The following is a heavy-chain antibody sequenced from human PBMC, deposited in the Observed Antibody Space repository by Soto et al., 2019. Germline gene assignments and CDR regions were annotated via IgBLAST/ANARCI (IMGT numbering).Heavy chain of an antibody. D-gene: IGHD4-17*01. J-gene: IGHJ6*02. CDR2: INPSGGST. CDR1: GYTFTSYY. CDR3: ARDRVDGESPGYYYYGMDV. Sequence: ASVKVSCKASGYTFTSYYMHWVRQAPGQGLEWMGIINPSGGSTSYAQKFQGRVTMTRDTSTSTVYMELSSLRSEDTAVYYCARDRVDGESPGYYYYGMDVWGQGTTVTVSS. V-gene: IGHV1-46*01.